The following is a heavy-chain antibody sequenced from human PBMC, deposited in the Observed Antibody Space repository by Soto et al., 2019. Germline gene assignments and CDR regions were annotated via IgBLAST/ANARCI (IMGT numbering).Heavy chain of an antibody. CDR1: GGSISSYY. Sequence: QVQLQESGPGLVKPSETLSLTCSVSGGSISSYYWSWIRQPPGKGLEWIGHISDSGSTNYKPSLKSRXXIXAXXSRNQFSLKLNSVTAADTAIYYCARANYIWGSYVDWGQGILVTVSS. CDR2: ISDSGST. D-gene: IGHD3-16*01. V-gene: IGHV4-59*08. CDR3: ARANYIWGSYVD. J-gene: IGHJ4*02.